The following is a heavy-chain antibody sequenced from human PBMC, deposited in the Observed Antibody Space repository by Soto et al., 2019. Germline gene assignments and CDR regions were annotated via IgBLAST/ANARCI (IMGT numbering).Heavy chain of an antibody. V-gene: IGHV4-30-2*01. CDR3: ARAAVKYNWFDP. CDR1: GGSISSGGYS. Sequence: SETLSLTXAVSGGSISSGGYSWSWIRQPPGKGLEWIGYIYHSGSTYYNPSLKSRVTISVDRSKNQFSLKLSSVTAADTAVYYCARAAVKYNWFDPWGQGTLVTVS. D-gene: IGHD4-17*01. CDR2: IYHSGST. J-gene: IGHJ5*02.